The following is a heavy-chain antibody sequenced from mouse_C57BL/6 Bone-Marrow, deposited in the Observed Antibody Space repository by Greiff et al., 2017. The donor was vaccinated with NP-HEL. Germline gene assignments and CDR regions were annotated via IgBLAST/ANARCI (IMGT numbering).Heavy chain of an antibody. J-gene: IGHJ4*01. CDR3: ARQGWLLKGNYAMDY. Sequence: EVKLMESGGGLVQPGGSLKLSCAASGFTFSDYYMYWVRQTPEKRLEWVAYISNGGGSTYYPDTVKGRFTISRDNAKKTLYLQMSRLKSKDTAMYYCARQGWLLKGNYAMDYWGQGTSVTVSS. D-gene: IGHD2-3*01. V-gene: IGHV5-12*01. CDR1: GFTFSDYY. CDR2: ISNGGGST.